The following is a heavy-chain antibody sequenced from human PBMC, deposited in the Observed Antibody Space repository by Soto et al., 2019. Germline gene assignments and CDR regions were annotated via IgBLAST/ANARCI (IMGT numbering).Heavy chain of an antibody. CDR3: VHMEDLGSFYWYIDL. D-gene: IGHD2-15*01. V-gene: IGHV2-5*02. CDR2: IYWDDDK. CDR1: GFSISSPGFS. J-gene: IGHJ2*01. Sequence: SVPPLVKPKPPLPLTFTFSGFSISSPGFSVCWIREPPCKALAWLAHIYWDDDKPYRPSLRSRLSRTKDTSKNEVVLTVTNMDPVDAGTDYCVHMEDLGSFYWYIDLWGRGTLVTVSS.